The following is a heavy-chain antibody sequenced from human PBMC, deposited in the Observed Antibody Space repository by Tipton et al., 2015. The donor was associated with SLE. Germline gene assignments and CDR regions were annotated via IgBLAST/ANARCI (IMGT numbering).Heavy chain of an antibody. CDR3: ARVPDDPSSSPTFDY. D-gene: IGHD6-6*01. J-gene: IGHJ4*02. CDR2: INHSGST. V-gene: IGHV4-34*01. Sequence: TLSLTCAVYGGSFSGYYWSWIRQPPGKGLEWIGEINHSGSTNYYPSLKSRVTISVDTSKNQFSLKLSSVTAADTAVYYCARVPDDPSSSPTFDYWGQGTLVIVSS. CDR1: GGSFSGYY.